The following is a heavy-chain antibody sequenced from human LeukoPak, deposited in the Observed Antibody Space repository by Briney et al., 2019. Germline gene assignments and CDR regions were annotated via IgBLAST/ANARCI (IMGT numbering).Heavy chain of an antibody. V-gene: IGHV3-7*01. Sequence: GGSLRLSCAASGFTFSTSWMSWVRQAPGKRLEWVANIQQDGSAKYYVDSVKGRFTISRDNAKNSLYLQMNSLRAEDTAVYYCAKGTPRDGYNSGYFDYWGQGTLVTVSS. CDR3: AKGTPRDGYNSGYFDY. CDR2: IQQDGSAK. D-gene: IGHD5-24*01. CDR1: GFTFSTSW. J-gene: IGHJ4*02.